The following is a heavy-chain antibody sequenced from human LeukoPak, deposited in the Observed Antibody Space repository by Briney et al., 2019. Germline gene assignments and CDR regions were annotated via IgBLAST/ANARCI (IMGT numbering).Heavy chain of an antibody. CDR3: ARSQVTMVRGVRDLYYYYYYMDV. CDR1: GGSINDYY. J-gene: IGHJ6*03. D-gene: IGHD3-10*01. Sequence: SETLSLTCTVSGGSINDYYWTWIRQAPGKGLEWLGYISNSGTTDYNPSLKSRVTISVDTSKNQFSLKLSSVTAADTAVYYCARSQVTMVRGVRDLYYYYYYMDVWGKGTTVTVSS. CDR2: ISNSGTT. V-gene: IGHV4-4*09.